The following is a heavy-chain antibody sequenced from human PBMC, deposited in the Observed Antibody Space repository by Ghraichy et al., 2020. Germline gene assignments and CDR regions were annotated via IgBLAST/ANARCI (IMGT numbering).Heavy chain of an antibody. CDR1: GGSTDAYY. V-gene: IGHV4-59*01. CDR3: ARGMTTVVPFDY. CDR2: VYYSGNS. J-gene: IGHJ4*02. D-gene: IGHD4-23*01. Sequence: SETLSLTCTVSGGSTDAYYWSWIRQPPGKGLEWIGFVYYSGNSNYNPSLKGRVTMSLDTSKNQFSLKLTSVTAADTAVHYCARGMTTVVPFDYWGQGILVAVSS.